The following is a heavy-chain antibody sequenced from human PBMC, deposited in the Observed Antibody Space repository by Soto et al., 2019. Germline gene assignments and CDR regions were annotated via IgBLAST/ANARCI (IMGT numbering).Heavy chain of an antibody. V-gene: IGHV3-74*01. J-gene: IGHJ4*02. CDR3: VRGANGYYYFDY. D-gene: IGHD5-18*01. Sequence: GGSLRLSCAASGFSLSDYWMHWVRQAPGEGLVWLSRITRDGSSTNYADSVKGRFTISRDNAKNTLYLQVNSLRGEDTAVYYCVRGANGYYYFDYWGQGTLVTASS. CDR1: GFSLSDYW. CDR2: ITRDGSST.